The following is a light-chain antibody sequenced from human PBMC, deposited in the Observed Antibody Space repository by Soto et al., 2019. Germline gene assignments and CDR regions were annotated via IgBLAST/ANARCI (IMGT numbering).Light chain of an antibody. CDR2: DAS. Sequence: IVLTQSPGTLSLSPGERATLYCRASQSVSSYLAWYQQKPGQAPRLLIYDASNRATGIPARFSGSGSGTDFTLTISSLEPEDFAVYYCQQRSNWPITFGQGTKVDIK. CDR3: QQRSNWPIT. CDR1: QSVSSY. J-gene: IGKJ1*01. V-gene: IGKV3-11*01.